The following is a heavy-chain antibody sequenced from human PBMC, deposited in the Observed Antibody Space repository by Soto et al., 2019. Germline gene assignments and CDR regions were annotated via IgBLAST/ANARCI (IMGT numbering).Heavy chain of an antibody. D-gene: IGHD3-10*01. Sequence: ETLSLTCTVSGGSISSYYWSWIRQPPGKGLEWIGYIYYSGSTNYNPSLKSRVTISVDTSKNQFSLKLSSVTAADTAVYYCARGGYGSGSSYYFDYWGQGTLVTVSS. CDR2: IYYSGST. J-gene: IGHJ4*02. CDR1: GGSISSYY. V-gene: IGHV4-59*01. CDR3: ARGGYGSGSSYYFDY.